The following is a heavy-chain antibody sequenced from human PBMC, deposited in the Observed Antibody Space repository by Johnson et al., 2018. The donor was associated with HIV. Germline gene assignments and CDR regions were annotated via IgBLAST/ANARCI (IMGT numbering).Heavy chain of an antibody. CDR3: ARSPRIVVVVAATVGHAFDI. J-gene: IGHJ3*02. D-gene: IGHD2-15*01. CDR2: IYSGGST. V-gene: IGHV3-NL1*01. CDR1: GFTFGTFA. Sequence: QVQLVESGGGVVQPGRSLRLSCAASGFTFGTFAMHWVRQAPGKGLEWVSVIYSGGSTYYTDSVRGRFTISRDNSKNTLYLQMNSLRAEDTAVYYCARSPRIVVVVAATVGHAFDIWGQGTMVTVSS.